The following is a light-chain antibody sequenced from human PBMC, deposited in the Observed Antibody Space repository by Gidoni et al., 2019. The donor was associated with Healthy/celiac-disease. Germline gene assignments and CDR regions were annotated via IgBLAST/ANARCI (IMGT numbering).Light chain of an antibody. J-gene: IGLJ2*01. CDR3: SSYTSSSTVV. CDR2: DVR. V-gene: IGLV2-14*01. Sequence: QSALTQPASVSGSPGQSITISCTGTSSDVGGYNYVSWYQQHPGKAPKLMIDDVRNRPSGVSNRFSGSKSGNTASLTISGLQAEDEADYSCSSYTSSSTVVFGGGTTLTAL. CDR1: SSDVGGYNY.